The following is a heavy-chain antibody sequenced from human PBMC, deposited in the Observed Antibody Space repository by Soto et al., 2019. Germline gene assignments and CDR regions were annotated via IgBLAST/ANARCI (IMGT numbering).Heavy chain of an antibody. Sequence: QLQLQESGSGLVKPSQTLSLTCAVSGGSISSGGYSWSWIRQPPGKGLEWIGYIYHSGSTYYNPSLKSRVTISVDRANSQLSLKLSSVTGADTAVYYCARGLDYGDYPVFDYWGQGTLVTVSS. CDR2: IYHSGST. J-gene: IGHJ4*02. CDR1: GGSISSGGYS. D-gene: IGHD4-17*01. V-gene: IGHV4-30-2*01. CDR3: ARGLDYGDYPVFDY.